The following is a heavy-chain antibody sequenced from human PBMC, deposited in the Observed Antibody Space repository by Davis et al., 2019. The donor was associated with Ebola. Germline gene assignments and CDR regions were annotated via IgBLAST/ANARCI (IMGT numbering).Heavy chain of an antibody. CDR2: IYYSGST. D-gene: IGHD6-6*01. CDR3: ARLGIRSGSSSPQIGY. V-gene: IGHV4-39*01. Sequence: MPSETLSLTCTVSGGSISSSSYYWGWIRQPPGKGLEWIGSIYYSGSTYYNPSLKSRVTISVDPSKNQFSLKLSSVTAADTAVYYCARLGIRSGSSSPQIGYWGQGTLVTVSS. J-gene: IGHJ4*02. CDR1: GGSISSSSYY.